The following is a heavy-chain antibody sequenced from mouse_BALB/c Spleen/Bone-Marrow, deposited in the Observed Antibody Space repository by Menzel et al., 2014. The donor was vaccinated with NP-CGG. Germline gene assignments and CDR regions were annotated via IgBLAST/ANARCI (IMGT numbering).Heavy chain of an antibody. Sequence: EVKLVESGGGLVQPGGSLKLSCAASGFTFSNYGMSWVRQTPDKRLDLVATINSNGGTTYYPDSVKGRFTISRDNAKNPLYLQMSSLKSEDTAMYFCARGLYYVAYGPGFAYWGQGTLVTVSA. CDR1: GFTFSNYG. V-gene: IGHV5-6-3*01. CDR3: ARGLYYVAYGPGFAY. D-gene: IGHD2-13*01. CDR2: INSNGGTT. J-gene: IGHJ3*01.